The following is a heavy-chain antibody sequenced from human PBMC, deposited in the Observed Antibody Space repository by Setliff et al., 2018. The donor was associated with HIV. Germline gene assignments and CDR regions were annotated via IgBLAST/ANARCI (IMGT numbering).Heavy chain of an antibody. J-gene: IGHJ4*02. CDR3: ASNYCSAGSCYHDY. CDR2: IDYSGST. D-gene: IGHD2-15*01. CDR1: GGSISSSRYY. Sequence: SETLSLTCTVSGGSISSSRYYWGWIRQPPGKGLEWIGSIDYSGSTDYNPSLKSRVTISVDTSKNQFSLKLSSVTAADTAVYYCASNYCSAGSCYHDYWGQGTLITVSS. V-gene: IGHV4-39*01.